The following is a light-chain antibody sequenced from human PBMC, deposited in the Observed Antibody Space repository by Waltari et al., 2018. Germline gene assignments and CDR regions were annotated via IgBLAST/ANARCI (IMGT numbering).Light chain of an antibody. CDR3: CSYAGSHTWV. J-gene: IGLJ3*02. CDR2: DVT. Sequence: QSALTQPRPVSGSPGQSVTISCPGTSSDFGDYNYVSWYQHHPGKAPQLMIYDVTKRPSGVPDRFSGSKSGNTASLTISGLQAEDEADYYCCSYAGSHTWVFGGGTKLTVL. CDR1: SSDFGDYNY. V-gene: IGLV2-11*01.